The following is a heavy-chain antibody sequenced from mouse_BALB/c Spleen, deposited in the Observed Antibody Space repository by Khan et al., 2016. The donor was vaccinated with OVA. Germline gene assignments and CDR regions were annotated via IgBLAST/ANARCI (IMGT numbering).Heavy chain of an antibody. Sequence: QVQLQQSGAELARPGASVKLSCKASGYTFTRYWMQWVKQRPGQGLEWIGAIYPGDGDTRYTQKFKGKATLTADKSSSTAYMQLSSLASEDSAVYYCVRHYGSYFDYWGQGTTLTVSS. CDR1: GYTFTRYW. J-gene: IGHJ2*01. V-gene: IGHV1-87*01. CDR3: VRHYGSYFDY. D-gene: IGHD2-1*01. CDR2: IYPGDGDT.